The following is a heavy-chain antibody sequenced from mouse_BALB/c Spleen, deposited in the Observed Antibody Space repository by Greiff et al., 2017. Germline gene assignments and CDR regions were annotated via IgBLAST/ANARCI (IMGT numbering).Heavy chain of an antibody. J-gene: IGHJ1*01. CDR3: ARGGYFDV. CDR1: GFTFSSYG. V-gene: IGHV5-6-3*01. CDR2: INSNGGST. Sequence: EVHLVESGGGLVQPGGSLKLSCAASGFTFSSYGMSWVRQTPDKRLELVATINSNGGSTYYPDSVKGRFTISRDNAKNTLYLQMSSLKSEDTAMYYCARGGYFDVWGAGTTVTVSS.